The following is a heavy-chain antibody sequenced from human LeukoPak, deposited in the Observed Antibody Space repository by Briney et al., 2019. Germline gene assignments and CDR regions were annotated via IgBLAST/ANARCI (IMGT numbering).Heavy chain of an antibody. CDR3: VGAAANTTPRP. CDR1: GFTFSDYS. Sequence: PGGSLRLSCAASGFTFSDYSMNWVRQAPGKGLEWVSYISSSSTTIFYADSVKGRFTTSRDNAKNSLFLQMNGLRDEDTAVYYCVGAAANTTPRPWGQGTLVTVSS. CDR2: ISSSSTTI. J-gene: IGHJ4*02. D-gene: IGHD1-26*01. V-gene: IGHV3-48*02.